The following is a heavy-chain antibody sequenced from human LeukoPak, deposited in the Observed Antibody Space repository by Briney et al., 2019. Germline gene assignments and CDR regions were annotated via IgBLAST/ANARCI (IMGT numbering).Heavy chain of an antibody. CDR3: ARDIKYCSGGSCYATKNSNYYYYMDV. J-gene: IGHJ6*03. Sequence: TSETLSLTCAVYGGSFSGYYWSWIRQPPGKGLEWIGEINHSGSTNYNPSLKSRVTISVDTSKNQFSLKLSSVTAADTAVYYCARDIKYCSGGSCYATKNSNYYYYMDVWGKGTTVTVSS. CDR1: GGSFSGYY. V-gene: IGHV4-34*01. D-gene: IGHD2-15*01. CDR2: INHSGST.